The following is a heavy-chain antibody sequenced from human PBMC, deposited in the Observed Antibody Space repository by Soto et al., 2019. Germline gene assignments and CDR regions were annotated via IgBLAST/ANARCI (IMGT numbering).Heavy chain of an antibody. CDR1: GDSISGSQW. V-gene: IGHV4-4*02. CDR2: ISHTGTT. J-gene: IGHJ4*02. D-gene: IGHD2-2*01. Sequence: QVQLQESGPGLVKPSETLSLTCAVSGDSISGSQWWSWVRLPPGKGLEWIGEISHTGTTNYNPSLTSRVTMSVDKPKNQFSLNRTSVTAADTAVYYCARVISSREEYFDYWGQGTVVTVSP. CDR3: ARVISSREEYFDY.